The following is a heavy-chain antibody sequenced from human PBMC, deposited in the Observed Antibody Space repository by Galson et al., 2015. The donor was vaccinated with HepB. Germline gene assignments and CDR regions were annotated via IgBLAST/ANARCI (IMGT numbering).Heavy chain of an antibody. CDR3: ARDLTLREPKYYYGSGPTYYFDY. V-gene: IGHV3-21*01. Sequence: SLRLSCAASGFTFSSYSMNWVRQAPGKGLEWVSSISSSSSYIYYADSVKGRFTISRDNAKNSLYLQMNSLRAEDTAVYYCARDLTLREPKYYYGSGPTYYFDYWGQGTLVTVSS. CDR2: ISSSSSYI. D-gene: IGHD3-10*01. CDR1: GFTFSSYS. J-gene: IGHJ4*02.